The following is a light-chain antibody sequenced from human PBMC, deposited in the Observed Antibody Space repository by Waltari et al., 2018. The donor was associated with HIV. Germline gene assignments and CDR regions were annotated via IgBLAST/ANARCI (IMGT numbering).Light chain of an antibody. CDR1: NSDVGGYKY. J-gene: IGLJ1*01. Sequence: QSALTQPASVSGSPGQSITISCTGTNSDVGGYKYVSWYQQHPDKAPTLMIYEVNNRPSGVSSRFSGSKSGNTASLTISGLQAADEADYYCSSYTDSRPLYVFGTGTKVTVL. CDR2: EVN. CDR3: SSYTDSRPLYV. V-gene: IGLV2-14*01.